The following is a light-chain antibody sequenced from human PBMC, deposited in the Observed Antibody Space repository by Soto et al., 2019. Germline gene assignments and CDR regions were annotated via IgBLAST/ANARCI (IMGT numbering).Light chain of an antibody. CDR1: SSDVEKYNY. CDR3: SSYTTSYTGV. V-gene: IGLV2-14*03. CDR2: DVS. Sequence: QSALTQPASVSGSPGQSITISCTGTSSDVEKYNYVSWFQQHPGKAPKLMIFDVSNRPSGVSNRFSGSKSSNTASLTISGLQAEDEADYYCSSYTTSYTGVFGGGTKVTVL. J-gene: IGLJ3*02.